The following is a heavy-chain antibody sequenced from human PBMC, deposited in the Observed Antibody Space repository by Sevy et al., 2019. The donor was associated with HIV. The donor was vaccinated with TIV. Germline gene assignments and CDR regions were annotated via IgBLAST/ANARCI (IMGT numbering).Heavy chain of an antibody. V-gene: IGHV4-39*02. Sequence: SETLSVTCTVSGGSVTSAEYSWGWFRQPPGKGLEWIGCIYNSEQTYYNPSLKSRVAISVDASQNVFSLKLTSGTAAVTAVYYCAQWLAASAFFHPRGLGYLVTVSS. D-gene: IGHD6-19*01. CDR3: AQWLAASAFFHP. CDR1: GGSVTSAEYS. J-gene: IGHJ5*02. CDR2: IYNSEQT.